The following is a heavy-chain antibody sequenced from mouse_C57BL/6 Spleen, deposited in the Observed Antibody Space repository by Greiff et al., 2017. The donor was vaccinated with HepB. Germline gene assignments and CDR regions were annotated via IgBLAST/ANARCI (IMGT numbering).Heavy chain of an antibody. CDR1: GFTFSDYY. J-gene: IGHJ1*03. CDR2: ISNGGGST. D-gene: IGHD2-5*01. CDR3: ARAYYSNPYFDV. Sequence: EVTLVESGGGLVQPGGSLKLSCAASGFTFSDYYMYWVRQTPEKRLEWVAYISNGGGSTYYPDTVKGRFTISRDNAKNTLYLQMSRLKSEDTAMYYCARAYYSNPYFDVWGTGTTVTVSS. V-gene: IGHV5-12*01.